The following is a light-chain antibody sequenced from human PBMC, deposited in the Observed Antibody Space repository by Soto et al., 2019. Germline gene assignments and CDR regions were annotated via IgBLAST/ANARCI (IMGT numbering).Light chain of an antibody. Sequence: EIVVTQSPSTLSVSPGESAPLSCRASQSVSSRLAWYQQKPGQAPRLLIYGASTRATGIPARFSGSGSGTEFTLTISSLQSEDFAVYFCQQYNNWPPITFGHGTRLENK. CDR2: GAS. V-gene: IGKV3D-15*01. CDR1: QSVSSR. CDR3: QQYNNWPPIT. J-gene: IGKJ5*01.